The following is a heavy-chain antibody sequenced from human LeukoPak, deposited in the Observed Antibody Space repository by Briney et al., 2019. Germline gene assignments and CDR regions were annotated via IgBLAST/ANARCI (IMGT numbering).Heavy chain of an antibody. J-gene: IGHJ5*02. Sequence: GGSLRLSCAASGFTVSSNYMSWVRQAPGKGLEWVSIIYSGGTIYYAESVKGRFTISRDNSKNTLYLQMNSLRAEDTAVYYCARVSDYYGSGTENWFDPWGQGTLVTVSS. CDR1: GFTVSSNY. V-gene: IGHV3-53*01. CDR3: ARVSDYYGSGTENWFDP. D-gene: IGHD3-10*01. CDR2: IYSGGTI.